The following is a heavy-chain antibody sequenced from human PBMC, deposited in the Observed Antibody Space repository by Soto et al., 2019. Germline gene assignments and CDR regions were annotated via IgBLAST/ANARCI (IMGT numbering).Heavy chain of an antibody. CDR2: IKSKTDRGTT. CDR1: GFPFIAAW. V-gene: IGHV3-15*01. D-gene: IGHD1-7*01. Sequence: EVQLVDSGGGLVKPGGSLRLSCAASGFPFIAAWMSWVRQAPGRGLEWVGRIKSKTDRGTTDYAAPVKGRFTISRDDSGSTLYLQMNSLKTEDTAMYYCTTDSRRELRGPPGLNAFDIWGRGTMVTVSS. CDR3: TTDSRRELRGPPGLNAFDI. J-gene: IGHJ3*02.